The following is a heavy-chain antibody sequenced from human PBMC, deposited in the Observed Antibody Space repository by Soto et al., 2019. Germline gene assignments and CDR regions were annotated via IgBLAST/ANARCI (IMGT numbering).Heavy chain of an antibody. D-gene: IGHD6-19*01. J-gene: IGHJ4*02. CDR1: GFTFSSYA. Sequence: GGSLRLSCAASGFTFSSYAMHWVRQAPGKGLEWVAVISYDGSNKYYADSVKGRFTISRDNSKNTVYLQMNSLRVDDTAVYFCAGENVAVPAYFWGQGTLVTVS. CDR2: ISYDGSNK. CDR3: AGENVAVPAYF. V-gene: IGHV3-30-3*01.